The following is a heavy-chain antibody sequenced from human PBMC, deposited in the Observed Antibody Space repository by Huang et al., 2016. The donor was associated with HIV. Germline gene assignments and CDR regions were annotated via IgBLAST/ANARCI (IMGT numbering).Heavy chain of an antibody. D-gene: IGHD3-10*01. Sequence: QLQLQESGPGLVKPSETLSLTCTVSGGSIRSDNYYWGWIRQPPGKGLEWIGCIYYSGSTDYNPSLKRRVTITVDTSKNHFSLRMRSVTAADTAVYYCARLPGSITMIRGVITDPYWGQGTLVTVSS. CDR2: IYYSGST. V-gene: IGHV4-39*02. CDR1: GGSIRSDNYY. CDR3: ARLPGSITMIRGVITDPY. J-gene: IGHJ4*02.